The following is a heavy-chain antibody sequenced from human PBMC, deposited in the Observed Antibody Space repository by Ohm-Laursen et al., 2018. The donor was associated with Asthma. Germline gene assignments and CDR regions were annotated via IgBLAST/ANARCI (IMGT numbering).Heavy chain of an antibody. Sequence: SLRLSCTASGFTFSSYWMNWVRQAPGKGLEWVSSISSRSSYIYYADSVKGRFTISRDNAKNSLYLQMNSLRAEDTAVFYCARESTLTGTTWFDYWGQGTLVTVSS. D-gene: IGHD1-20*01. CDR2: ISSRSSYI. V-gene: IGHV3-21*01. CDR3: ARESTLTGTTWFDY. CDR1: GFTFSSYW. J-gene: IGHJ4*02.